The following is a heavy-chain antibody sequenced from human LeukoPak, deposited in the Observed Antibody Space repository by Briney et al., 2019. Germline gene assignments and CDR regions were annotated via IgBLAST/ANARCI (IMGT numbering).Heavy chain of an antibody. Sequence: GESLKISCQGSGYTFSSHWIAWVRQMPGKGLEWMGIIYPGDSDTRYNPSFQGQVTFSADKSINTAYLQWSSLQASDTAVYFCARLAPCISGTPLCDMDVWGKGTTVTVSS. CDR2: IYPGDSDT. CDR3: ARLAPCISGTPLCDMDV. CDR1: GYTFSSHW. D-gene: IGHD1-7*01. V-gene: IGHV5-51*01. J-gene: IGHJ6*03.